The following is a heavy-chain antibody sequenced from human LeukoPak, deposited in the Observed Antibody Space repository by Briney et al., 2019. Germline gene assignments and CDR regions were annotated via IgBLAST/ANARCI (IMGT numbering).Heavy chain of an antibody. Sequence: PGGSLRLSCAASAFTFSTSAMTWVRRAPEKGLEWVSSISGSGANTYYADSVRGRFTISRDNSKNTVYLQMNSLRAEDTAVYFCVKEAYGSGNFRHFDYWGQGTLVTVSS. CDR3: VKEAYGSGNFRHFDY. V-gene: IGHV3-23*01. D-gene: IGHD3-10*01. CDR1: AFTFSTSA. CDR2: ISGSGANT. J-gene: IGHJ4*02.